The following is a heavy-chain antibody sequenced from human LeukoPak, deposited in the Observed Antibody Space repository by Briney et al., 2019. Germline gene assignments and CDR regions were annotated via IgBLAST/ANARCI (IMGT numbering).Heavy chain of an antibody. J-gene: IGHJ5*02. D-gene: IGHD2-2*01. V-gene: IGHV3-30*02. Sequence: PGGSLRLSCAASGFTFSSYGMHWVRQAPGKGLEWVAFIRYDGCNKYYADSVKGRFTISRDNAKNSLYLQMNSLRAEDTAVYYCARGPPLYLKQARGGWFDPWGQGTLVTVSS. CDR3: ARGPPLYLKQARGGWFDP. CDR1: GFTFSSYG. CDR2: IRYDGCNK.